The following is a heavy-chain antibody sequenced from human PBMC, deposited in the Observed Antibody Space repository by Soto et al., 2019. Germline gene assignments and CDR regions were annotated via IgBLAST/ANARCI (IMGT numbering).Heavy chain of an antibody. CDR3: TRGRKRYPSWFGP. Sequence: PGGSLRLSRAASAFTFSSYSVNWVRQAPGKGLEWVSSISSSSSYIYYADSVKGRFTISRDNAKNSLYLQMNSLRAEDTAVFYSTRGRKRYPSWFGPWGQGTLVTVSS. V-gene: IGHV3-21*01. D-gene: IGHD1-1*01. J-gene: IGHJ5*01. CDR2: ISSSSSYI. CDR1: AFTFSSYS.